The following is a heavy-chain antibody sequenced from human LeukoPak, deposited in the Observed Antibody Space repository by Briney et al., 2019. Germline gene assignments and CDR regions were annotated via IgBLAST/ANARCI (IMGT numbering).Heavy chain of an antibody. CDR2: ISHDASDE. CDR3: AKGENDYVWGNQD. D-gene: IGHD3-16*01. Sequence: GGSLRLSCTASGFSFSGYGMHWVRQAPGKGLEWLAVISHDASDEYYADSVKGRFTISRDNAKNMIYLQMISLRAEDTAVYYCAKGENDYVWGNQDWGQGTLVTVSS. J-gene: IGHJ4*02. V-gene: IGHV3-30*18. CDR1: GFSFSGYG.